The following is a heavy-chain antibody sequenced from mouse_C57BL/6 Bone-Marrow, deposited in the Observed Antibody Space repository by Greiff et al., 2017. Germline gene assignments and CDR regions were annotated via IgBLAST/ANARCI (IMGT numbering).Heavy chain of an antibody. CDR2: IDPSDSYT. D-gene: IGHD1-2*01. V-gene: IGHV1-59*01. CDR3: ARAHYYGSHYYYAMDY. J-gene: IGHJ4*01. Sequence: QVQLQQPGAELVRPGTSVKLSCKASGYTFTSYWMHWVKQRPGQGLEWIGVIDPSDSYTNYNQKFKGKATLTVDTSSSTAYMQISSLTSEDSAVYYCARAHYYGSHYYYAMDYVGQGTSVTVAS. CDR1: GYTFTSYW.